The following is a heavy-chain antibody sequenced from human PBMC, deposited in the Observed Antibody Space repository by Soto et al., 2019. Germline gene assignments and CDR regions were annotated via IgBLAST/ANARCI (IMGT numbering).Heavy chain of an antibody. J-gene: IGHJ4*02. Sequence: QVQLVQSGAEVKKPGSSVKVSCKASGGTFSSYAISWVRQAPGQGLEWMGGIIPIFGTANYAQKFQGRVTITADESTSTAYMELSSLRSDDTAVYYCAREYGYSGYDGYYFDYWGQGTLVTVSS. CDR2: IIPIFGTA. D-gene: IGHD5-12*01. CDR1: GGTFSSYA. CDR3: AREYGYSGYDGYYFDY. V-gene: IGHV1-69*01.